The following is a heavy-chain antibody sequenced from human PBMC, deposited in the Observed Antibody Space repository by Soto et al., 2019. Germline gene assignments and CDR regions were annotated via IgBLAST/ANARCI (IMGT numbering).Heavy chain of an antibody. J-gene: IGHJ4*02. D-gene: IGHD3-3*01. Sequence: PGGSLRLSCTVSGFTFGSRAMSWVRQAPGKGLECVSGISGSGGTTFYADSVKGRFTISRDNSKKTLYLQMNSLRAEDTAVYYCAKTPYDFWSSGQYLFDHWGQGTLVTVSS. CDR3: AKTPYDFWSSGQYLFDH. CDR2: ISGSGGTT. CDR1: GFTFGSRA. V-gene: IGHV3-23*01.